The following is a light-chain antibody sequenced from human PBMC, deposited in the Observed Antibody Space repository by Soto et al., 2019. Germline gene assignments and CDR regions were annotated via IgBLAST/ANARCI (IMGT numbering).Light chain of an antibody. CDR2: EVT. V-gene: IGLV2-14*01. CDR3: SSYTTSSTPEV. J-gene: IGLJ3*02. CDR1: NSDVGGYNY. Sequence: QSALTQPASVSGSPGQSITISCTGTNSDVGGYNYVSWYQQHPGTAPKLMIYEVTNRPSGVSNRFSGSKSGNTASLTISGLQDEDEADYYCSSYTTSSTPEVFGGGTKLTVL.